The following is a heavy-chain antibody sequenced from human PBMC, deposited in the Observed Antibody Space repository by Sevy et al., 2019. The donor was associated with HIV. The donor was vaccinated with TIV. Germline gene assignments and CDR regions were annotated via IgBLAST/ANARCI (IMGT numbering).Heavy chain of an antibody. CDR3: ASLAVVVVAATPGDNWFDP. D-gene: IGHD2-15*01. CDR1: GFTFSSYA. Sequence: GGSLRLSCAASGFTFSSYAMHWVRQAPGKGLEWVAVISYDGSNKYYADSVKGRFTISRDNSENTLYLQMNSLRAEDTAVYYCASLAVVVVAATPGDNWFDPWGQGTLVTVSS. J-gene: IGHJ5*02. V-gene: IGHV3-30-3*01. CDR2: ISYDGSNK.